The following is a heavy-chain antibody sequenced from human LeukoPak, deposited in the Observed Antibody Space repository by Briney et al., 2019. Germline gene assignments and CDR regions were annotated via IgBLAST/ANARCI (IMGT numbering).Heavy chain of an antibody. D-gene: IGHD6-19*01. J-gene: IGHJ4*02. CDR2: RWYDGSNK. Sequence: GGSLRLSCAASGFTFSSYGMHWVRQAPGKGLEWVAVRWYDGSNKYYADSVKGRFTISRDNSKNTLYLQMNSLRAQDTAVYYCARSIAVAGIDYWGQGTLVTVSS. V-gene: IGHV3-33*01. CDR1: GFTFSSYG. CDR3: ARSIAVAGIDY.